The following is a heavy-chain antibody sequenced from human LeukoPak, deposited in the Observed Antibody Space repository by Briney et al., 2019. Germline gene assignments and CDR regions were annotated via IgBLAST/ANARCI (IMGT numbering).Heavy chain of an antibody. Sequence: ASVKVSCKAAGGTFTSYAISWVRQAPGQGLEWMGGIIPIFGTANYAQKFQGRVTITADESTSTAYMELSSLRSEDTAVYYCARDTGTNYDFWSGYHPLNYYYGMDVWGQGTTVTVSS. D-gene: IGHD3-3*01. CDR1: GGTFTSYA. CDR3: ARDTGTNYDFWSGYHPLNYYYGMDV. J-gene: IGHJ6*02. V-gene: IGHV1-69*01. CDR2: IIPIFGTA.